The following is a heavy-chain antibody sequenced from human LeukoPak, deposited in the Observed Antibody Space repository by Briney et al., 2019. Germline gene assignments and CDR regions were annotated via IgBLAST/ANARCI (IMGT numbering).Heavy chain of an antibody. CDR1: GYTLTELS. Sequence: GASVKVSCKVSGYTLTELSMHWVRQAPGKGLEWMGGFDPEDGETIYAQKFQGRVTVTEDTSTDTAYMELSSLRSEDTAVYYCATRGLAARHAVGFDPWGQGTLVTVSS. D-gene: IGHD6-6*01. J-gene: IGHJ5*02. V-gene: IGHV1-24*01. CDR3: ATRGLAARHAVGFDP. CDR2: FDPEDGET.